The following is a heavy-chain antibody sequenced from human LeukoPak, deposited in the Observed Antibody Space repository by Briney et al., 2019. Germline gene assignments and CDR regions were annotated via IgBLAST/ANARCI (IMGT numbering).Heavy chain of an antibody. D-gene: IGHD2-2*01. CDR1: GFTSSDYT. CDR3: ARDRYCVSTNCPYDC. Sequence: GGSLRLSCAASGFTSSDYTMNWVRQSPGKGLELVSGISVSDDSTYYADSVKGRFTISRDKSNNVLHLQMNSLRAEDTAVYYCARDRYCVSTNCPYDCWGQGTPVTVSS. CDR2: ISVSDDST. J-gene: IGHJ4*02. V-gene: IGHV3-23*01.